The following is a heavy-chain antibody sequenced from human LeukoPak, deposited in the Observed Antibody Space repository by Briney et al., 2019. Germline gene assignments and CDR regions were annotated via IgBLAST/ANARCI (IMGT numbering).Heavy chain of an antibody. J-gene: IGHJ3*02. D-gene: IGHD5-12*01. Sequence: GASVKVSCKASGGTFSSYAISWVRQAPGQGLEWMGGIIPIFGTANYAQRFQGRVTITTDESTSTAYMELSSLRSEDTAVYYCARANVGYSGYSDAFDIWGQGTMVTVSS. CDR1: GGTFSSYA. CDR2: IIPIFGTA. V-gene: IGHV1-69*05. CDR3: ARANVGYSGYSDAFDI.